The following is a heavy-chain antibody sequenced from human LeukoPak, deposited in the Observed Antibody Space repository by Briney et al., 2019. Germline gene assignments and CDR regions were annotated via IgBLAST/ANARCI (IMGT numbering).Heavy chain of an antibody. V-gene: IGHV1-69*10. CDR3: ARALDCTNGVCFGDDAFDI. Sequence: ASVKVSCKASGGTSSSYTISWVRQAPGQGLEWMGGIIPIDGVENYAQKVQGRVTITADKLTSTAYMELSSLRSEDTAVYYCARALDCTNGVCFGDDAFDIWGQGTMVTVSS. D-gene: IGHD2-8*01. J-gene: IGHJ3*02. CDR2: IIPIDGVE. CDR1: GGTSSSYT.